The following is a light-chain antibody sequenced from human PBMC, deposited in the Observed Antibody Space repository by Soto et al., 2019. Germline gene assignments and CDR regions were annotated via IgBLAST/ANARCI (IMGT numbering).Light chain of an antibody. CDR1: QSIRIW. CDR3: QHYNSYLYT. CDR2: DAS. V-gene: IGKV1-5*01. J-gene: IGKJ5*01. Sequence: DIQMTQSPSTLSASVGDRVTITCRASQSIRIWLAWYQQKPGKAPKLLIYDASTLDSGVPSRFSGSGSGTEFTLTISSLQPDDFATYYCQHYNSYLYTFGQGTRLEIK.